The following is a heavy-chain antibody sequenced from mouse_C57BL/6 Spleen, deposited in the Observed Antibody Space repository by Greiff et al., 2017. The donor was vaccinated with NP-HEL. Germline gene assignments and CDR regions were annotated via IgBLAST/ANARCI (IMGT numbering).Heavy chain of an antibody. CDR1: GYSITSGYY. CDR2: ISYDGSN. J-gene: IGHJ2*01. Sequence: EVKVEESGPGLVKPSQSLSLTCSVTGYSITSGYYWNWIRQFPGNKLEWMGYISYDGSNNYNPSLKNRISITRDTSKNQFFLKLNSVTTEDTATYYCARRGYYFDYWGQGTTLTVSS. V-gene: IGHV3-6*01. CDR3: ARRGYYFDY.